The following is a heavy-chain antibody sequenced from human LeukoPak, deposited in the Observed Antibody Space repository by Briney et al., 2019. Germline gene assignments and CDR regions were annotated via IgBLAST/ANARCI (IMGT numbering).Heavy chain of an antibody. CDR2: IYHSGST. J-gene: IGHJ2*01. CDR1: GGSISTYY. D-gene: IGHD3-10*01. V-gene: IGHV4-59*08. Sequence: SETLSLTCTVSGGSISTYYWSWIRQPPGKGLEWIGSIYHSGSTYYNPSLKSRVTISVDTSKNQFSLKLSSVTAADTAVYYCARQPVWFGERRYFDLWGHGTLVTVSS. CDR3: ARQPVWFGERRYFDL.